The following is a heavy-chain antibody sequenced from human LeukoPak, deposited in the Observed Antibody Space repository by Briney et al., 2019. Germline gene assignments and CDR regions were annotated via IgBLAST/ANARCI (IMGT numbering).Heavy chain of an antibody. Sequence: GGSLRLSCLGSGFSFSTYWMSWVRQAPGKGLEWVSAISGSGGSTYYADSVKGRFTISRDNSKNTLYLQMNSLRAEDTAVYYCAKGPNYYDSSGYADYWGQGTLVTVSS. V-gene: IGHV3-23*01. J-gene: IGHJ4*02. CDR1: GFSFSTYW. CDR2: ISGSGGST. D-gene: IGHD3-22*01. CDR3: AKGPNYYDSSGYADY.